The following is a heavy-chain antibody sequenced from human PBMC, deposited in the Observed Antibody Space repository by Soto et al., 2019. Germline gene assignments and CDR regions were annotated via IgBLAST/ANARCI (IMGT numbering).Heavy chain of an antibody. Sequence: EVQLVESGGGLVQPGGSLRLSCAASGFTFSSYWMHWVRQAPGKGLVWVSRLKSDGSGTTYADSVRGRRTISRDNAKNTMNLQMNRLRAEDTAVYYCVRGDGDYYDGNGYLGRHWGQGTLVTVSS. CDR3: VRGDGDYYDGNGYLGRH. CDR1: GFTFSSYW. CDR2: LKSDGSGT. D-gene: IGHD3-22*01. J-gene: IGHJ4*02. V-gene: IGHV3-74*01.